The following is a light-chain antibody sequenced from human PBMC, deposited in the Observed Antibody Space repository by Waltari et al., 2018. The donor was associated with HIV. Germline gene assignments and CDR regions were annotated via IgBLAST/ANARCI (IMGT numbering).Light chain of an antibody. J-gene: IGKJ3*01. Sequence: VTLSVYPGERATLSCRASQSVGTNVTWYQRKLGQAPRLLIYGASTRATEIPAMFSCSGSGTEFILTITTLQSDDYETYYCQQYQTWPLTFGPGTTVDI. V-gene: IGKV3-15*01. CDR3: QQYQTWPLT. CDR1: QSVGTN. CDR2: GAS.